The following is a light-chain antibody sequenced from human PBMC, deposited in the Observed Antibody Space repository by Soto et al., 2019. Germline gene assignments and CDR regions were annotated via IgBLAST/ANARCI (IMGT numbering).Light chain of an antibody. V-gene: IGKV3-20*01. J-gene: IGKJ1*01. CDR2: GAS. Sequence: EIVLTQSPGTLSLSPGERATLSCRASQNLSRYFLAWYQHKPGQAPRLLIYGASSRATGIPDRFSGSGSGPDFTLTISRLEPEDFAVYFCQHYGSSRTFGQGTKVDIK. CDR1: QNLSRYF. CDR3: QHYGSSRT.